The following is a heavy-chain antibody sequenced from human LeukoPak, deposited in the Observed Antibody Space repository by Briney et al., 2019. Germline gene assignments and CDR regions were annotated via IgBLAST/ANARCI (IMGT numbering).Heavy chain of an antibody. CDR3: ARDSIRGTTVTT. Sequence: GGTLRLSCAAFGFTFSSYGMSWVRQAPGKGLEWVSAISGSGGSTYYADSVKGRFTISRDNAKNSLYLQMNSLRAEDTAVYHCARDSIRGTTVTTWGQGTLVTVSS. CDR2: ISGSGGST. CDR1: GFTFSSYG. J-gene: IGHJ5*02. D-gene: IGHD4-17*01. V-gene: IGHV3-23*01.